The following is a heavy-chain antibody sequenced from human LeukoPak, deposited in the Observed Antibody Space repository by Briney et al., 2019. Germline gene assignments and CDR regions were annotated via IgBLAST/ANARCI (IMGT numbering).Heavy chain of an antibody. CDR1: GFTFSSYS. J-gene: IGHJ6*02. CDR2: IKQDGSEK. D-gene: IGHD6-19*01. V-gene: IGHV3-7*01. Sequence: GGSLRLSCAASGFTFSSYSMNWVRQAPGKGLEWVANIKQDGSEKYYVDSVKGRFTISRDNAKNSLYLQMNSLRAEDTAVYYCARAWSPKYSSDPYGMDVWGQGTTVTVSS. CDR3: ARAWSPKYSSDPYGMDV.